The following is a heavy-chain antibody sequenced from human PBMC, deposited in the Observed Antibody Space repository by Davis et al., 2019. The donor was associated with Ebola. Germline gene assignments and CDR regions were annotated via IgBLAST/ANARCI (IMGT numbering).Heavy chain of an antibody. CDR3: ATQYSNGWFDP. V-gene: IGHV4-59*02. CDR2: IHYSGST. CDR1: GGSVNSYY. D-gene: IGHD4-11*01. J-gene: IGHJ5*02. Sequence: GSLRLSCSVSGGSVNSYYWTWLRQPPGKGLEWIGYIHYSGSTSKNPSLKSRVTMSVDTSKNQVSLKLTSVSAADTAVYYCATQYSNGWFDPWGQGTLVTVSS.